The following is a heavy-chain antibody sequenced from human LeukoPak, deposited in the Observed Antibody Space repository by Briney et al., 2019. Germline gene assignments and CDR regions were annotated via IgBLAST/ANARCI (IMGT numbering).Heavy chain of an antibody. Sequence: PGGSLRLSCAASGFTFSSYAMHWVRQAPGKGLEWVAVISYDGSNKYYADSVKGRFTISRDNSKNTLYLQMNSLRAEDTAVYYCARVKNSSPYDSSGRGPGIYGMDVWGQGTTVTVSS. V-gene: IGHV3-30-3*01. J-gene: IGHJ6*02. CDR2: ISYDGSNK. D-gene: IGHD3-22*01. CDR3: ARVKNSSPYDSSGRGPGIYGMDV. CDR1: GFTFSSYA.